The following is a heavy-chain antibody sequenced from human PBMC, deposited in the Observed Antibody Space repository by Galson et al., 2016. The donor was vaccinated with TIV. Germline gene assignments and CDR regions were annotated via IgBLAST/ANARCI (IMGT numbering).Heavy chain of an antibody. CDR1: GFTFSSYE. J-gene: IGHJ4*02. CDR2: IIESGRST. CDR3: ARGRGYCDTTSCYVDY. D-gene: IGHD2-2*01. V-gene: IGHV3-48*03. Sequence: SLRLSCAASGFTFSSYEMNWVRQAPGKGLEWVSYIIESGRSTYYADSVKGRFSISRDNAKNSLYLQMSSLRAEDTAVYYRARGRGYCDTTSCYVDYWGQGTLVTVSS.